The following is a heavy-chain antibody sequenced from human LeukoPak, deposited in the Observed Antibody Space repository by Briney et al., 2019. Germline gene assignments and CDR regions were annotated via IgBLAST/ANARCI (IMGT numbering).Heavy chain of an antibody. V-gene: IGHV1-8*01. Sequence: ASVKVSCKASGYTFTSYDINWVRQATGQGLEWMGWMNPNSGNTAYAHKFQGRVTMTRNTSISTAYMELTSLRSDDTAVYYCARDGSGTYYSFYNWFDPWGRGTLVTVSS. D-gene: IGHD3-10*01. CDR3: ARDGSGTYYSFYNWFDP. CDR2: MNPNSGNT. CDR1: GYTFTSYD. J-gene: IGHJ5*02.